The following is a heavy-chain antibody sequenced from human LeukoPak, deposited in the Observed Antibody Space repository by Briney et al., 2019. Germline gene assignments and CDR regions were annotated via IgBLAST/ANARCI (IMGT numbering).Heavy chain of an antibody. D-gene: IGHD2-2*02. CDR1: GFTFSSYS. Sequence: PGGSLRLSCAASGFTFSSYSMNWVRQAPGKGLEWVSSISSSSSYIYYADSVKGRFTISRDNAKNSLYLQMNSLRAEDTAVYYCAASWGSTSCYMGDCAAFDPWGQGTLVTVSS. J-gene: IGHJ5*02. CDR2: ISSSSSYI. CDR3: AASWGSTSCYMGDCAAFDP. V-gene: IGHV3-21*01.